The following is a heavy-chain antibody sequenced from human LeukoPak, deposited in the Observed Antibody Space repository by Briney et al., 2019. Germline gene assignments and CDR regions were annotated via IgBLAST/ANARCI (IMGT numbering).Heavy chain of an antibody. J-gene: IGHJ4*02. Sequence: ASVKVSCKASGYTFTSYYMHWVRQAPGQGLEWMGIINPSGGSTSYAQKSQGRVTMTRDTSTSTVYMELSSLRSEDTAVYYCARDPATVTSAELTYDYWGQGTLVTVSS. CDR3: ARDPATVTSAELTYDY. CDR2: INPSGGST. V-gene: IGHV1-46*01. D-gene: IGHD4-17*01. CDR1: GYTFTSYY.